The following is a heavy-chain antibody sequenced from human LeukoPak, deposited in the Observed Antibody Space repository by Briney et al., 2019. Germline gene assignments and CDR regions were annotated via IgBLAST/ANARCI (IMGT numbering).Heavy chain of an antibody. J-gene: IGHJ4*02. CDR1: GFHFASYG. V-gene: IGHV1-18*01. Sequence: ASVKVSCKASGFHFASYGITWVRQAPGQGLEWMGWISVNNGNTHYAQSFQDRLTMTTDTSTSTAYLEVRSLRYDDTAIYYCQRITILGVIIDFDYWGQGTLVTVSS. CDR2: ISVNNGNT. CDR3: QRITILGVIIDFDY. D-gene: IGHD3-3*01.